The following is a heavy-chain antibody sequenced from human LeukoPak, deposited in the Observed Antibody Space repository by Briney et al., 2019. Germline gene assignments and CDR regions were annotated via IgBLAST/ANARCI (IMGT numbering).Heavy chain of an antibody. J-gene: IGHJ4*02. Sequence: KPSETLSLTCAVSGYSISSGYYWGWIRQPPGKGLEWIGSIYYSGSTNYNPSLKSRVTMSVDTSKNQFSLKLTSVTAADTAVYYCASNSGYYFVYWGQGTLVTVSS. D-gene: IGHD3-9*01. CDR2: IYYSGST. V-gene: IGHV4-38-2*01. CDR1: GYSISSGYY. CDR3: ASNSGYYFVY.